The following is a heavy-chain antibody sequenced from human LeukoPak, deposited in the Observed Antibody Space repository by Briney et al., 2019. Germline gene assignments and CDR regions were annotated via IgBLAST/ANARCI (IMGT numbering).Heavy chain of an antibody. J-gene: IGHJ4*02. Sequence: GGSLRLSCAVSGFTVSHKYMGWFRQAPGKGLEWVSLSFTASTSYYADSIKGRFTTSRDNSKNTLYLQMNSLRAEDTAVYYCARDLYYYDSTAWPFFDYWGQGTLVTVSS. CDR1: GFTVSHKY. D-gene: IGHD3-22*01. V-gene: IGHV3-66*01. CDR3: ARDLYYYDSTAWPFFDY. CDR2: SFTASTS.